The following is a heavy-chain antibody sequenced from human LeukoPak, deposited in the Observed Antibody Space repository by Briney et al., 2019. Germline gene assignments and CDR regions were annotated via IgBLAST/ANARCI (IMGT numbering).Heavy chain of an antibody. CDR3: VKTDGERDAFDV. CDR2: VSVSGENT. J-gene: IGHJ3*01. Sequence: GGSLRLSCAASGFIFSSYAMSWVRQAPGKGLEWVSIVSVSGENTYYADFVKGRFITSRDDSKNTVFLQLNSLRAEDTAVYSCVKTDGERDAFDVWGQGTTVTVSS. V-gene: IGHV3-23*01. D-gene: IGHD5-24*01. CDR1: GFIFSSYA.